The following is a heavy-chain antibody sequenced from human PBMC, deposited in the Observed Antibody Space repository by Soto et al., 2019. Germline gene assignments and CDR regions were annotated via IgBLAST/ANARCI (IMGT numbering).Heavy chain of an antibody. CDR1: GGAFSTSS. V-gene: IGHV1-69*01. CDR2: IIPIFGKT. CDR3: ASDVVRSTGGDS. J-gene: IGHJ4*02. D-gene: IGHD7-27*01. Sequence: QVQLVQSGAEVKEPGTSVKVSCKASGGAFSTSSFVWVRQGPGQGLEWVGGIIPIFGKTNVAPKFRDRITFTADESTRTAYMELSSLRSEDTAIYYCASDVVRSTGGDSWGQGTPVTVSS.